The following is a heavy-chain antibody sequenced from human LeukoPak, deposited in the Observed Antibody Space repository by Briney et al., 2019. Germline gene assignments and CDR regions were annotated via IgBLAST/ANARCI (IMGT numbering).Heavy chain of an antibody. J-gene: IGHJ4*02. CDR1: GFTFSNAW. CDR3: TTGYGDYGLFDY. V-gene: IGHV3-15*01. D-gene: IGHD4-17*01. Sequence: GGSLRLSCAASGFTFSNAWMSWVRQAPGKGLEWVGRIKSKTDGGTTDYAAPVKGKFTISRDDSKNTLYLQMNSLKTEDTAVYYCTTGYGDYGLFDYWGQGTLVTVSS. CDR2: IKSKTDGGTT.